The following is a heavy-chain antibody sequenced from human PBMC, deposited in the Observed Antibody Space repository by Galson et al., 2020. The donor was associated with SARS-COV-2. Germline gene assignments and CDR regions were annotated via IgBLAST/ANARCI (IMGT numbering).Heavy chain of an antibody. CDR3: ARQGVPAAWGWFDH. J-gene: IGHJ5*02. Sequence: SETLSLTCTVSGDSISSTSYFWGWIRQPPGKGLEWIGSIFYIGRTYYNPSLKSRVTISLDTSKNQFSLKLTSVTAADTAVYSCARQGVPAAWGWFDHWGQGNLVTVSS. V-gene: IGHV4-39*01. CDR1: GDSISSTSYF. CDR2: IFYIGRT. D-gene: IGHD2-2*01.